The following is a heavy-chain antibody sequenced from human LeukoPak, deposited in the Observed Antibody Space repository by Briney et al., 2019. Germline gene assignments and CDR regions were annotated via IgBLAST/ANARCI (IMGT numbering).Heavy chain of an antibody. V-gene: IGHV4-59*01. CDR1: GGSISNYH. CDR2: IYYSGST. Sequence: SETLSLTCTVSGGSISNYHWGWIRQPPGKGLEWIGYIYYSGSTNDNPSLKSRVTISVDTSKNQFSLKLRSVTAADTAVYYCARASHAPKYYYGSGSNWFDPWGQGTLVTVSS. CDR3: ARASHAPKYYYGSGSNWFDP. J-gene: IGHJ5*02. D-gene: IGHD3-10*01.